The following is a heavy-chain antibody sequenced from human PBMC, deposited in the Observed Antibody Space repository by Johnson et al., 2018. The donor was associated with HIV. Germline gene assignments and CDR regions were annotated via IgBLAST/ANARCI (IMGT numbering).Heavy chain of an antibody. D-gene: IGHD4-17*01. CDR3: ARANSYGDYRAKAFDI. CDR2: INWNGGST. CDR1: GFTFSNFG. V-gene: IGHV3-20*04. J-gene: IGHJ3*02. Sequence: MQLVESGGGVVQPGRSLRLSCAASGFTFSNFGMSWVRQAPGKGLEWVSGINWNGGSTGYADSVKGRFTISRDNAKNSLYLQMNSLRAEDTALYYCARANSYGDYRAKAFDIWGQGTMVTVSS.